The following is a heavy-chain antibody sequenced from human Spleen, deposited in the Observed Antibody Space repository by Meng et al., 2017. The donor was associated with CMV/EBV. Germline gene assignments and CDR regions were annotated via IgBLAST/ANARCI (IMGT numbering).Heavy chain of an antibody. Sequence: GSLRLSCTVSGGSIITTMYYWAWIRQTPGKGLEWIGSIYYGEGNYYDYNPSLKSRVTLSVDTSKNQFSLKMRSVTAADSALYYCARDVSSPALNWFDPWGQGTLVTVPQ. V-gene: IGHV4-39*07. CDR2: IYYGEGN. CDR3: ARDVSSPALNWFDP. CDR1: GGSIITTMYY. J-gene: IGHJ5*02. D-gene: IGHD2-2*01.